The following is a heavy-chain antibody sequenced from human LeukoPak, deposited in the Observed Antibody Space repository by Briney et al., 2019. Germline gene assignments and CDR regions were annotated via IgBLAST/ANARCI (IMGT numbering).Heavy chain of an antibody. CDR3: ARDPESSMDV. V-gene: IGHV3-33*01. CDR1: GFTFTNHG. Sequence: GGTLRLSCAASGFTFTNHGFHWVRHAQAKGLEWVAAIWYDSSKESYADSVKGRFTISRDNSKNTVYLQMNSLRGEDTAVYYCARDPESSMDVWGQGTTVTVSS. CDR2: IWYDSSKE. J-gene: IGHJ6*02. D-gene: IGHD1-14*01.